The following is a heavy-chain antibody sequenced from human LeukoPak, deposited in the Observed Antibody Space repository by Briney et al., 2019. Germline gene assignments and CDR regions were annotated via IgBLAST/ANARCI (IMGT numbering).Heavy chain of an antibody. J-gene: IGHJ4*02. CDR2: ISGSGGNT. CDR3: AKVPITVTRNFDY. Sequence: GGSLRLSCAASGFTFSNYVMSWVSQAPGKGLEWVSSISGSGGNTYYADSVKGRFTISRDNSKNTLYLQMNSLRAEDTAVYYCAKVPITVTRNFDYWGQGTLVTVSS. CDR1: GFTFSNYV. D-gene: IGHD4-17*01. V-gene: IGHV3-23*01.